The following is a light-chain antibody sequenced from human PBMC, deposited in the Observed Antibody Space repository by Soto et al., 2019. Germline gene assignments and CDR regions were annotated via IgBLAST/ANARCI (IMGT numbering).Light chain of an antibody. V-gene: IGKV1-12*01. CDR2: ATS. CDR1: QGIGSW. J-gene: IGKJ2*01. CDR3: QQANSFPYT. Sequence: DLQLTQSPSSVSASVGDRVTITCRASQGIGSWLAWYQQKPGKAPTLLISATSTLHSGVPSRFSGSGSGTDFTLTISSLQPEDFATYYCQQANSFPYTFGQGTKLEIK.